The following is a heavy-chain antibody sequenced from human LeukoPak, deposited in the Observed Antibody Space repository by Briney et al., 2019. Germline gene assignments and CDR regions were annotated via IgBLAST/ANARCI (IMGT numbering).Heavy chain of an antibody. V-gene: IGHV1-2*02. Sequence: ASVKVSCKTSGYTFTGYYMHWVRQAPGQGLEWMGWIIPNNGGTNYAQKFQGRVTMTRDTSISTAFMEMSRLRSDDTAIYYCVRANQNYFDYWGQGTLVTVSS. CDR1: GYTFTGYY. J-gene: IGHJ4*02. CDR3: VRANQNYFDY. CDR2: IIPNNGGT. D-gene: IGHD1-14*01.